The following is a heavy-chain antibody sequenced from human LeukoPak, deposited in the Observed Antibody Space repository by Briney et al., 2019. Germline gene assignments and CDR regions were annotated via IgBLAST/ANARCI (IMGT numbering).Heavy chain of an antibody. CDR2: IHSNGYT. D-gene: IGHD1-26*01. Sequence: KTSETLSLTCTVSGGSIGGYYWSWIRQPPGQGLEWIAYIHSNGYTNYNPSLKSRVTISVDTSKNQFSLKVTSVTAADTAMYYCTKREGPMSGSYDYFDPWGQGTLVTVS. J-gene: IGHJ5*02. CDR1: GGSIGGYY. V-gene: IGHV4-4*09. CDR3: TKREGPMSGSYDYFDP.